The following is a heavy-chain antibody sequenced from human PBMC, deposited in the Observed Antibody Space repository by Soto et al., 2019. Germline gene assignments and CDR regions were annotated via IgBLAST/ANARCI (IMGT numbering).Heavy chain of an antibody. J-gene: IGHJ2*01. V-gene: IGHV4-39*01. Sequence: SETLSLTCTVSGGSISSSSYYWGWIRQSPGKGLEWIGSIYYSGSTYYNPSLKSRVTISVDTSKNQFSLRLSSVTAADTAVYYCARHEVMTTVTKGPRGPDWYFDLWGRGTLVTVSS. CDR1: GGSISSSSYY. CDR3: ARHEVMTTVTKGPRGPDWYFDL. D-gene: IGHD4-17*01. CDR2: IYYSGST.